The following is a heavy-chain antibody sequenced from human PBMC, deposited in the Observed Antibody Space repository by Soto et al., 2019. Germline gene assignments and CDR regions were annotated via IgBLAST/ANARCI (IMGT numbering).Heavy chain of an antibody. D-gene: IGHD3-3*01. CDR3: ARRETIFGVVIRQDYYYGMDV. J-gene: IGHJ6*02. CDR1: GGTFSSYA. CDR2: IIPIFGTA. V-gene: IGHV1-69*13. Sequence: SVKVSFKASGGTFSSYAISWVRQAPGQGLEWMGGIIPIFGTANYAQKFQGRVTITADESTSTAYMELSSLRSEDTAVYYCARRETIFGVVIRQDYYYGMDVWGQGTTVTVSS.